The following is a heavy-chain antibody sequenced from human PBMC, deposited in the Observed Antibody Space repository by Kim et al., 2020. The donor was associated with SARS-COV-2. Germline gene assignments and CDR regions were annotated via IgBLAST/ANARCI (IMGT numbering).Heavy chain of an antibody. CDR2: IDPSDSYT. J-gene: IGHJ6*02. D-gene: IGHD1-7*01. Sequence: GESLKISCKGSGYSFTTFWNSWVRQMPGRVLEWMGRIDPSDSYTSYSPSLEGHVTISDDKSISTAYLQCSSLKASDTAIYYCARSNEWNSSPLQRRKTTVYYCGLDVWGQGPWVTVSS. CDR3: ARSNEWNSSPLQRRKTTVYYCGLDV. V-gene: IGHV5-10-1*01. CDR1: GYSFTTFW.